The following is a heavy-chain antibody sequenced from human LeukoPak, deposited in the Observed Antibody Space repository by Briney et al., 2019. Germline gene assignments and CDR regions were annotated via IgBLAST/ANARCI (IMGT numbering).Heavy chain of an antibody. CDR2: NYYSGTGSN. D-gene: IGHD3-10*01. V-gene: IGHV4-59*01. CDR1: GGSISGVY. Sequence: PSETLSLTCTVSGGSISGVYWSWLRQPPGKGLEYIGYNYYSGTGSNNYTPSLKSRVTISVETSKNQFSLKLSSVTPADTAVYYCARLAARRGYYYYGMDVWGQGTTVTVSS. J-gene: IGHJ6*02. CDR3: ARLAARRGYYYYGMDV.